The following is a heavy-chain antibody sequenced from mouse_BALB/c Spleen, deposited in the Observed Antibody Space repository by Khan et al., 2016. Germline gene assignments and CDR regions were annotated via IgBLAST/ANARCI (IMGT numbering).Heavy chain of an antibody. CDR1: AFAFSRYD. J-gene: IGHJ1*01. D-gene: IGHD2-4*01. CDR3: ARHGLPHWYFDV. CDR2: ISSGGDFT. V-gene: IGHV5-12-1*01. Sequence: EVELVESGGGLVKPGGSLKLSCAGSAFAFSRYDMSWVRQTPEKRLEWVAFISSGGDFTYFPDTMSGRFTISRDNTTNTLHLQMSSLRSDDTAIYYCARHGLPHWYFDVWGEGTTVTVSS.